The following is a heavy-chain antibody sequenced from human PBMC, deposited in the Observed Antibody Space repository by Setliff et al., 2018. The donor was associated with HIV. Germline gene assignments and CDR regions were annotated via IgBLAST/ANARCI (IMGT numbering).Heavy chain of an antibody. D-gene: IGHD2-15*01. Sequence: GGSLRLSCAASGFTFSSYWMSWVRQAPGKGLEWVSGISGSDGSTYYADSVKGRFTISRDNSKNTLYLQMSSLRAEDTAVYYCARGVVVAATGDAFDIWGQGTMVTVSS. CDR3: ARGVVVAATGDAFDI. CDR2: ISGSDGST. V-gene: IGHV3-23*01. J-gene: IGHJ3*02. CDR1: GFTFSSYW.